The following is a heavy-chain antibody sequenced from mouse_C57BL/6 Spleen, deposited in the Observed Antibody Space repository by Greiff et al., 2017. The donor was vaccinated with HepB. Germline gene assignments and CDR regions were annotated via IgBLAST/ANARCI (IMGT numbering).Heavy chain of an antibody. Sequence: EVQRVESGPELVKPGASVKMSCKASGYTFTDYNMHWVKQSHGKSLEWIGYINPNNGGTSYNQKFKGKATLTVNKSSSTAYMELRSLTSEDSAVYYCARGYYYAMDYWGQGTSVTVSS. J-gene: IGHJ4*01. CDR1: GYTFTDYN. CDR2: INPNNGGT. CDR3: ARGYYYAMDY. V-gene: IGHV1-22*01.